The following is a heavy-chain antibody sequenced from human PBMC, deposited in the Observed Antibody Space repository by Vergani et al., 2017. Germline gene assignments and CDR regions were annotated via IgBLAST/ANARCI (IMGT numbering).Heavy chain of an antibody. V-gene: IGHV3-9*01. CDR1: GFRFDDFA. CDR3: AKDMXDFWSDYRGSVFDV. Sequence: ELELVESGGGVGHLGGSLTLSCVISGFRFDDFAMHWVRQAPGKSLEWVSGISWNSDKRDYADSVKGRFLIFRDNAKNSVELQILRLRPEDTGVYYCAKDMXDFWSDYRGSVFDVWGRGTMV. CDR2: ISWNSDKR. D-gene: IGHD3-3*01. J-gene: IGHJ3*01.